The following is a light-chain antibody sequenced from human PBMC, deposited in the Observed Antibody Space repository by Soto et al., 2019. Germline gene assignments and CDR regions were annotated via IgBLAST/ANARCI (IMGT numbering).Light chain of an antibody. CDR1: QSVSSN. Sequence: EIVMTQSPATLSVSPLERATLSCMASQSVSSNLAWYQQKPGQAPRLLIYGASTRATGIPARFSGSGSGTGFTLTISSLQSEDFAVYYCQHYNNWPPWTFGQGTKVDIK. CDR2: GAS. CDR3: QHYNNWPPWT. J-gene: IGKJ1*01. V-gene: IGKV3-15*01.